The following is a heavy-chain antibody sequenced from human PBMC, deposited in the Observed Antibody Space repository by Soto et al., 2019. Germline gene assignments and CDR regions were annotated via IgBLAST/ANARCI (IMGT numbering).Heavy chain of an antibody. D-gene: IGHD3-22*01. CDR3: ARIRRYYYDSTVKAYYFDY. V-gene: IGHV3-21*01. J-gene: IGHJ4*02. CDR2: ISSSSSYI. CDR1: GFSFSSYW. Sequence: GWSLRLSCEASGFSFSSYWMNWVRQAPGKGLEWVSSISSSSSYIYYADSVKGRFTISRDNAKNSLYLQMNSLRAEDTAVYYCARIRRYYYDSTVKAYYFDYWGQGTLVTVSS.